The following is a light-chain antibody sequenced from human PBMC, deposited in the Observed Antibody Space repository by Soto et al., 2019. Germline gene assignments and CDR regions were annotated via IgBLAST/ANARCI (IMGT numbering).Light chain of an antibody. J-gene: IGKJ1*01. V-gene: IGKV1-5*03. CDR1: QSISTW. CDR2: KAS. CDR3: QQYNDYSGT. Sequence: DIQMTQSTSTLSASIGDTVTITCRASQSISTWLAWYQQKPGKAPNLLIYKASSLQSGVPSRFSGSGSGTEFTLTISSLQPDDFATYYCQQYNDYSGTFGQGTTVEIK.